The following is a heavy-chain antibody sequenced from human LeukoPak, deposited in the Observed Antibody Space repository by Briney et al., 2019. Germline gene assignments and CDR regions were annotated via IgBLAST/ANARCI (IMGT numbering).Heavy chain of an antibody. CDR2: PRKKGNTYSV. J-gene: IGHJ3*02. Sequence: GGSLRLSCAASGFTFSSYAMSWVRQAPGKGLEWVGRPRKKGNTYSVEYAASVKGRFTISRDDSKNSLYLQMNSLKTEDTAVYYCARGGGSYSPLDIWGRGTVVIVSS. CDR1: GFTFSSYA. CDR3: ARGGGSYSPLDI. D-gene: IGHD1-26*01. V-gene: IGHV3-72*01.